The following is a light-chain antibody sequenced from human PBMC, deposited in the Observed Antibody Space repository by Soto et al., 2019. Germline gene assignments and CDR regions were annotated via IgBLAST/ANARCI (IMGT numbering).Light chain of an antibody. J-gene: IGKJ5*01. CDR3: QQRDKWPIT. Sequence: TQSPSAMSASVGDRFTITCRASQSVSSNLAWYQQKPGQAPGLLIYGASNRATGIPARFSGSGSGTDFTLTISSLEPEDFALYYCQQRDKWPITFGQGTRLEI. CDR2: GAS. CDR1: QSVSSN. V-gene: IGKV3-11*01.